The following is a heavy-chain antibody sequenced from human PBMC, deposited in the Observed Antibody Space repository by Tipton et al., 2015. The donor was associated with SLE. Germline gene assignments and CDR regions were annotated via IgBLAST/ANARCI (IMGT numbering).Heavy chain of an antibody. CDR3: ARGGYSSSWTLNWFDP. Sequence: TLSLTCTVSGGSISSSRYYWSWIRQPPGKGLEWIGEINHSGSTNYNPSLKSRVTISVDTSKNQFSLKLSSVTAADTAVYYCARGGYSSSWTLNWFDPWGQGTLVTVSS. CDR1: GGSISSSRYY. CDR2: INHSGST. J-gene: IGHJ5*02. V-gene: IGHV4-39*07. D-gene: IGHD6-13*01.